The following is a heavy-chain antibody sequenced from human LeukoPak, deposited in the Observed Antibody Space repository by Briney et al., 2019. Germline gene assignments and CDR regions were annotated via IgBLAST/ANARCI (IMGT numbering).Heavy chain of an antibody. CDR2: IYTTGAT. V-gene: IGHV4-4*07. CDR1: GGSIRRYF. D-gene: IGHD1-26*01. Sequence: SETLSLTCTVSGGSIRRYFWGWLRQPAGKGLEWIGRIYTTGATFYNPSLKTRLTMSIDTSKNQFSLRLTSVVAADTAVYYCARQGYTASYYFLDYWSQGTLVTVSS. J-gene: IGHJ4*02. CDR3: ARQGYTASYYFLDY.